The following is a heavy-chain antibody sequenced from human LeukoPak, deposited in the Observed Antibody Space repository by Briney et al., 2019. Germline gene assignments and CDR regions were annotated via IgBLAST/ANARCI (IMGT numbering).Heavy chain of an antibody. J-gene: IGHJ1*01. CDR2: IYSGDSDT. D-gene: IGHD2-21*01. CDR3: ARLTSFSLFGASEYFQH. Sequence: GESLKISCKGSGYSFTSYWIGWVRQMPGKGLEWMGIIYSGDSDTRYSPSFQGQVTISADKSISTAYLQWSSLKASDTAMYYCARLTSFSLFGASEYFQHWGQGTLVTVSS. CDR1: GYSFTSYW. V-gene: IGHV5-51*01.